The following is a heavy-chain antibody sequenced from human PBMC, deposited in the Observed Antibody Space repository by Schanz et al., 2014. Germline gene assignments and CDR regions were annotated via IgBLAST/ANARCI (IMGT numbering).Heavy chain of an antibody. J-gene: IGHJ6*02. CDR1: GGTFTSYY. CDR3: ATETSRTWFYNGVDV. Sequence: QVQLVQSGAEVKKPGASVRVSCKASGGTFTSYYMHWVRQAPGRGLEWMGGFHHEDGDTVYAQKFQGRVIMTEDTSTDTAYVELSRLTSEDTGVYYCATETSRTWFYNGVDVWGQGTTVTVSS. D-gene: IGHD2-2*01. V-gene: IGHV1-24*01. CDR2: FHHEDGDT.